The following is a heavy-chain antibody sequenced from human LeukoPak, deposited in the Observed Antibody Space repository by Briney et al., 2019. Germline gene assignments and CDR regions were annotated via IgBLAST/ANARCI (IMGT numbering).Heavy chain of an antibody. CDR1: GFSFSSYS. V-gene: IGHV3-21*01. J-gene: IGHJ3*02. Sequence: PGGSLRLSCAASGFSFSSYSMNWVRQAPGKGLEWVSSISSSSSYIYYADSVKGRFTISRDNAKNSLYLQMNSLRAEDTAVYYCASTSSSTPFDIWGQGTMVTVSS. D-gene: IGHD6-6*01. CDR2: ISSSSSYI. CDR3: ASTSSSTPFDI.